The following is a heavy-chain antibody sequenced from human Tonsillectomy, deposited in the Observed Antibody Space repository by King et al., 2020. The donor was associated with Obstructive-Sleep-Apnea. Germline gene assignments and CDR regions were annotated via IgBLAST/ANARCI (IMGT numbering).Heavy chain of an antibody. J-gene: IGHJ4*02. Sequence: VQLVESGGDLVQPGGSLRLSCAASGFTFSDYWMTWIRPVPGEGLAWVALIKQDGSDKAYVGSVKGRFAIYKSNDKNSLYLQMNNLKAEDTAVYYWATDPHHYSAGGAFGYWGQGTPVTASS. CDR1: GFTFSDYW. V-gene: IGHV3-7*03. CDR2: IKQDGSDK. D-gene: IGHD2-8*02. CDR3: ATDPHHYSAGGAFGY.